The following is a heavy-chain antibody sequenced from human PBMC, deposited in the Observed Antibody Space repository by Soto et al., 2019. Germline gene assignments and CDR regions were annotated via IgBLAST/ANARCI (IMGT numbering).Heavy chain of an antibody. Sequence: QVQLVQSGAEVKKPGSSVKVSCKTSGVSFNNNGIGWVRQAPGHGPEWMGGVSPPFRTSNYAPKFQGRLSITADASTGTVNMELSSLTSEDTAQYYCARVLYYGSGSYSPYGMDVWGQGTTVTVSS. CDR2: VSPPFRTS. CDR3: ARVLYYGSGSYSPYGMDV. J-gene: IGHJ6*02. CDR1: GVSFNNNG. D-gene: IGHD3-10*01. V-gene: IGHV1-69*01.